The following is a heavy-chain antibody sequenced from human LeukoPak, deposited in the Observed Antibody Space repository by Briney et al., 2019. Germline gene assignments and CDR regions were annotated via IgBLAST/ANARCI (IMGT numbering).Heavy chain of an antibody. J-gene: IGHJ4*02. Sequence: GGSLRLSCAASGFTFSSYWMHWVRQAPGKGLVWVSRFSSDGSTTTYADSVKGRFTISRDNAKKRLYLQMDSLRVEDTAVYYCARGSFGSFDYWGQGSLVTVSS. CDR1: GFTFSSYW. V-gene: IGHV3-74*01. D-gene: IGHD3-10*01. CDR2: FSSDGSTT. CDR3: ARGSFGSFDY.